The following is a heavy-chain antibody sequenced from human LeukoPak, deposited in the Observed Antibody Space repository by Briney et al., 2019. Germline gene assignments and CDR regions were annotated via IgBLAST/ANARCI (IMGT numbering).Heavy chain of an antibody. CDR3: ARDSPAIHGFDY. V-gene: IGHV4-31*03. J-gene: IGHJ4*02. CDR2: IYYSGST. D-gene: IGHD5-18*01. Sequence: PSQTLSLTCTVSGGSISSGGYYWSWIRQHPGKGLEWIGYIYYSGSTYYNPSLKSRVTMSVDTSKNQFSLKLSSVTAADTAVYYCARDSPAIHGFDYWGQGTLVTVSS. CDR1: GGSISSGGYY.